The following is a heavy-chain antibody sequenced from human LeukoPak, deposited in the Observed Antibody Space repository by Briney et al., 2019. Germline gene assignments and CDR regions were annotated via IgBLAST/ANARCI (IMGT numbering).Heavy chain of an antibody. CDR2: ISHSGST. Sequence: SETLSLTCTVYGGSFSGYYWSWIRQPPGKGLEWIGEISHSGSTNYNPSLKSRVTISVDTSKNQFSLKLSSVTAADTAVYYCARTPRRITIFGVAPNYFDYWGQGTLVTVSS. D-gene: IGHD3-3*01. V-gene: IGHV4-34*01. J-gene: IGHJ4*02. CDR1: GGSFSGYY. CDR3: ARTPRRITIFGVAPNYFDY.